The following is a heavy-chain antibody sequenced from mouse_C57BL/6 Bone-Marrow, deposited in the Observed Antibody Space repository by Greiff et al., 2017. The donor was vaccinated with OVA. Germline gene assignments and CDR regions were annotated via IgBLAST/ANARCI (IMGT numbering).Heavy chain of an antibody. D-gene: IGHD2-4*01. V-gene: IGHV14-4*01. CDR3: TTEGLRFNY. CDR1: GFNIKDDY. Sequence: VQLQQSGAELVRPGASVKLSCTASGFNIKDDYMHWVKPRPEQGLEWIGWIDPANGDTEYASKFQGKATITADTSSHTAYLQLSSLTSEDTAVYYCTTEGLRFNYWGQGTSVTVSS. J-gene: IGHJ4*01. CDR2: IDPANGDT.